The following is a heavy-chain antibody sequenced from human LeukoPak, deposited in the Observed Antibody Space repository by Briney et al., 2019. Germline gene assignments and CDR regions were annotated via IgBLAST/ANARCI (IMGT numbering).Heavy chain of an antibody. CDR2: IYTSGST. CDR1: GGSISSGSYY. D-gene: IGHD3-3*01. V-gene: IGHV4-61*02. J-gene: IGHJ3*02. CDR3: ARDTSGLRFLEWLLIDAFDI. Sequence: SETLSLTCTVSGGSISSGSYYWSWIRQPAGKGLEWIGRIYTSGSTHYNPSLKSRVTISVDTSKNQFSLKLSSVTAADTAVYYCARDTSGLRFLEWLLIDAFDIWGQGTMVTVSS.